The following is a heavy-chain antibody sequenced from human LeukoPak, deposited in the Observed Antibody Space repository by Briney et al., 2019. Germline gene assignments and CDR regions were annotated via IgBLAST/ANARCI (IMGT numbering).Heavy chain of an antibody. D-gene: IGHD1-26*01. CDR1: GGSISSYF. CDR2: IYSSGTT. V-gene: IGHV4-4*07. CDR3: AREGGTYRSLDY. J-gene: IGHJ4*02. Sequence: SETLSLTCTVSGGSISSYFWRWIRQPAGKGLEWIGRIYSSGTTNYNTSLKSRVTMSVDTSKNQFSLNLSSVTAADTAVYYCAREGGTYRSLDYWGQGTLVTVSS.